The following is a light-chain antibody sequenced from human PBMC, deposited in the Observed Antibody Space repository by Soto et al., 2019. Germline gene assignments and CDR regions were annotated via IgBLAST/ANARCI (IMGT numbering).Light chain of an antibody. CDR1: SSNIGSHT. CDR3: AAWDDSLNGVV. Sequence: LTQPPSASGTPGQRVTISCSGSSSNIGSHTLNWYQHLPGTAPKLLIYSSNQRPSGVPDRLSASKSGTSASLAISGLQSEDEADYYCAAWDDSLNGVVFGGGTKLTVL. CDR2: SSN. V-gene: IGLV1-44*01. J-gene: IGLJ3*02.